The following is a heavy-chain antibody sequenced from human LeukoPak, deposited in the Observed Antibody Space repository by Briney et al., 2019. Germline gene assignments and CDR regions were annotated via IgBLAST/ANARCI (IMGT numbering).Heavy chain of an antibody. J-gene: IGHJ4*02. CDR3: ARDLYYYGSGSIGGY. CDR2: ISSSGSTI. V-gene: IGHV3-48*04. D-gene: IGHD3-10*01. CDR1: GFSFITYG. Sequence: GGSLRLSCAASGFSFITYGIHWVRQAPGKGLEWVSYISSSGSTIYYADSVKGRFTISRDNAKNSLYLQMNSLRAEDTAVYYCARDLYYYGSGSIGGYWGQGTLVTVSS.